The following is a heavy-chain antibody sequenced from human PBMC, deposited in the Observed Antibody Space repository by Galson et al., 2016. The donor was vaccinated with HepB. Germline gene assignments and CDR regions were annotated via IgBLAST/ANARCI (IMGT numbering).Heavy chain of an antibody. Sequence: SLRLSCPASGFTFGTYWLHWVRLVPGKGLLWDSHINSAETGSTYAASVKGRFTISNDHPMKTLYLQMNSLRADESGVYYCVTDDPGPGIESWGQGTLVTVSS. CDR3: VTDDPGPGIES. J-gene: IGHJ4*02. CDR2: INSAETGS. CDR1: GFTFGTYW. V-gene: IGHV3-74*01.